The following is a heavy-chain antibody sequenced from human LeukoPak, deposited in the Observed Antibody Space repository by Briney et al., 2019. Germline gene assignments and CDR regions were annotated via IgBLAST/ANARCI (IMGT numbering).Heavy chain of an antibody. CDR1: GFTFGGYG. V-gene: IGHV3-30*02. J-gene: IGHJ4*02. Sequence: GGSLRLSCAASGFTFGGYGMHWVRQAPGKGLEWVAFIRYDGTNKYYGDSVKGRFTVSRDNPKNTLYLQMNSLRDEDTAVYYCAKDPLFNQGDTVTPDYLDYWGQGTLVTVSS. D-gene: IGHD4-17*01. CDR3: AKDPLFNQGDTVTPDYLDY. CDR2: IRYDGTNK.